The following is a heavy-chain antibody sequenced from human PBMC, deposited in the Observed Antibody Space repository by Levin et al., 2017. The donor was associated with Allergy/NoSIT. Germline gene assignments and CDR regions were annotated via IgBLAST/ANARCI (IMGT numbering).Heavy chain of an antibody. CDR2: ISGSDGNT. J-gene: IGHJ4*02. CDR1: GFTFSNYA. V-gene: IGHV3-23*01. Sequence: PGGSLRLSCAASGFTFSNYAMNWVRQAPGKGLEWVSAISGSDGNTYYADSVRGRFTISRDNSKNTLYLQMNSLRAEDTAVYYCAKVRGTGVWYFDYWGQGTLVTVSS. D-gene: IGHD1-14*01. CDR3: AKVRGTGVWYFDY.